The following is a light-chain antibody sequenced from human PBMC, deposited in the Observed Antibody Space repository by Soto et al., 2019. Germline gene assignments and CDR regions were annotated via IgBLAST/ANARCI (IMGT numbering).Light chain of an antibody. J-gene: IGKJ4*01. Sequence: DIQMTQSPSSLSASVGDRVTITCRASRGIYTHLAWYQQKPGNAPKLLIYAASSLQSGVPSRFSGSGSGTDFTLTISSLQPEDFATYYCQQANSFPLTFGGGTKVEIK. CDR2: AAS. V-gene: IGKV1-12*01. CDR3: QQANSFPLT. CDR1: RGIYTH.